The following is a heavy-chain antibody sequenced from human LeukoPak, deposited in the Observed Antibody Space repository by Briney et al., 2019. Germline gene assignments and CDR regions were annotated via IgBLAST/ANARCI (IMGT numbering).Heavy chain of an antibody. CDR3: AKVFGTDGFDV. J-gene: IGHJ3*01. Sequence: PGRSLRLSCAASGLTFNIYDTHWVRQAPGKGLEWVASISDDGNQKYYAESVRGRFTISRDNSKNTLYLQMNSLTAEDTALYYCAKVFGTDGFDVWGQGTMVTVSS. CDR2: ISDDGNQK. CDR1: GLTFNIYD. V-gene: IGHV3-30*18. D-gene: IGHD3-3*01.